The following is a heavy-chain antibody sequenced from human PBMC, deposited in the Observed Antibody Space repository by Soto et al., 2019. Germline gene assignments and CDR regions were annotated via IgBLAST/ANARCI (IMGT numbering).Heavy chain of an antibody. V-gene: IGHV4-31*03. CDR3: ARMYSSGSGWFHP. CDR1: GYPITAGGYY. Sequence: NPSETLSLTCFVSGYPITAGGYYWSWIRHHPGKGLEWIGSFYSSGSIIYNPSLRSRVSISGDTSSNQFSMSLTSVTAADTARYYCARMYSSGSGWFHPWGQGTLVTVSS. CDR2: FYSSGSI. J-gene: IGHJ5*02. D-gene: IGHD6-19*01.